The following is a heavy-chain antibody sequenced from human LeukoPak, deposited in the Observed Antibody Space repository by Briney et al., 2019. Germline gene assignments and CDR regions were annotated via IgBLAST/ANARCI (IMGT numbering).Heavy chain of an antibody. CDR2: ISYSGGT. CDR3: AREGTAGTNLNWFDP. D-gene: IGHD1-1*01. J-gene: IGHJ5*02. V-gene: IGHV4-59*01. CDR1: GGSISSYY. Sequence: ETLCLTCTVSGGSISSYYWSWIRQPPGKGLEWMGYISYSGGTNFNPSLESRATISVDTSKNQFSLKLSSVTAADTAVYYCAREGTAGTNLNWFDPWGQGTMVTVSS.